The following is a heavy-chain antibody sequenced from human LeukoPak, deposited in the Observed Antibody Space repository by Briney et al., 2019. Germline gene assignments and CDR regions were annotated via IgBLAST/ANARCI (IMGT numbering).Heavy chain of an antibody. J-gene: IGHJ4*02. CDR1: GFTFSSYA. D-gene: IGHD3-10*01. V-gene: IGHV3-23*01. CDR3: AKDGVLRGVIPIQFDY. CDR2: ISGSGGST. Sequence: PGGSLRLACAAYGFTFSSYAMNWVRQAPGKGLEWVSAISGSGGSTHYADSVKGRFTISRDNSKNTLYMQMNSLRAEDTAVYYCAKDGVLRGVIPIQFDYWGQGTLVTVSS.